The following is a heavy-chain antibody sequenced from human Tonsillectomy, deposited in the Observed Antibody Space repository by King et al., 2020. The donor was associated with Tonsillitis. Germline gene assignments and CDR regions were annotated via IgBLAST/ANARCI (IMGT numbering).Heavy chain of an antibody. CDR1: GITFSGYS. D-gene: IGHD6-19*01. CDR2: ISSSSTTI. V-gene: IGHV3-48*01. Sequence: VQLVESGGGLIQPGGSLRLSCVASGITFSGYSMNWVRQAPGKGLEWVSYISSSSTTIYYADSVRGRFTISRDNAKNSLYLQMNILRAEDTAVYYCARALGYSSGWYFDYWGQGTLVIVSS. CDR3: ARALGYSSGWYFDY. J-gene: IGHJ4*02.